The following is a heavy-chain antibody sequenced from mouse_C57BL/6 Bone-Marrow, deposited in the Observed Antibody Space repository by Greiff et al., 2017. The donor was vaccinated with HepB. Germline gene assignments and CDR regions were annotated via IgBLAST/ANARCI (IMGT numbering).Heavy chain of an antibody. J-gene: IGHJ4*01. CDR3: ARGDYYGSSYVFLYYYAMDY. D-gene: IGHD1-1*01. Sequence: EVKLQQSGPVLVKPGASVKMSCKASGYTFTDYYMNWVKQSHGKSLEWIGVINTYNGGTSYNQKFKGKATLTVDKSSSPAYMELNSLTSEDSAVYYCARGDYYGSSYVFLYYYAMDYWGQGTSVTVSS. CDR1: GYTFTDYY. V-gene: IGHV1-19*01. CDR2: INTYNGGT.